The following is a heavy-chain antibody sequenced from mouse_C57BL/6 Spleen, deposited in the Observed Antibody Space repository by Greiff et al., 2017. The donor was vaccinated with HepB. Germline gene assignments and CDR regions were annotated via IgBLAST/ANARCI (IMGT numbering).Heavy chain of an antibody. Sequence: VQLQQSGPELVKPGASVKISCKASGYAFSSSWMNWVTQRPGKGLEWIGRIYPGDGDTNYNGKFKGKATLTADKSSSTAYMQLSSLTSEDSAVYFCARWGTTEGFAYWGQGTLVTVSA. D-gene: IGHD1-1*01. CDR1: GYAFSSSW. CDR2: IYPGDGDT. V-gene: IGHV1-82*01. J-gene: IGHJ3*01. CDR3: ARWGTTEGFAY.